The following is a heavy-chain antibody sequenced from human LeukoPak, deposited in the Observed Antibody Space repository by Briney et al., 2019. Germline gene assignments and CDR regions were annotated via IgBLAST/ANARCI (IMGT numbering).Heavy chain of an antibody. J-gene: IGHJ4*02. D-gene: IGHD3-22*01. V-gene: IGHV3-30-3*01. CDR3: ARDYYDSSGYFDY. CDR1: GFTFSSYA. CDR2: ISYDGSNK. Sequence: SGGSLRLSCAASGFTFSSYAMPWVRQAPGKGLEWVAVISYDGSNKYYADSVKGRFTISRDNSKNTLYLQMNSLRAEDTAVYYCARDYYDSSGYFDYWGQGTLVTVSS.